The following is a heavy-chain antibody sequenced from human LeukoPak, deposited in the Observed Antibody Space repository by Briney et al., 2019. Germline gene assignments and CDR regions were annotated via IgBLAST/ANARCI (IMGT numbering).Heavy chain of an antibody. CDR1: GYTFSDYY. Sequence: ASVKVSCKASGYTFSDYYIHWVRQAPGQGLEWMGWIDPNSGGPNYTQKFQGRVTMTRDTSISTVYMELTRLRSDDTAVYYCARPYCSDGSCSIGRFAPWGQGTLVTVSS. J-gene: IGHJ5*02. CDR2: IDPNSGGP. V-gene: IGHV1-2*02. CDR3: ARPYCSDGSCSIGRFAP. D-gene: IGHD2-15*01.